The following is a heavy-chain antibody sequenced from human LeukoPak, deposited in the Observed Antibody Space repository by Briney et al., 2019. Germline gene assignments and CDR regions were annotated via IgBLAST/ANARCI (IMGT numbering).Heavy chain of an antibody. CDR2: IFPGESDT. Sequence: RGESLKISCKGYGDRFASYWVAWVRQMPGKGLEWMGIIFPGESDTRYSPSIQGQVTISVDRSISTAYLQWSSLKASDAAIYYCARRPLHSQNWLAPWGQGTLVTVSS. CDR3: ARRPLHSQNWLAP. V-gene: IGHV5-51*01. J-gene: IGHJ5*02. CDR1: GDRFASYW.